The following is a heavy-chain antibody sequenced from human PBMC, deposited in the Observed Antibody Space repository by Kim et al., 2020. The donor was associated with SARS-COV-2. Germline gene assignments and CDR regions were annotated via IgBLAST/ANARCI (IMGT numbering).Heavy chain of an antibody. CDR1: GFTFSSYW. J-gene: IGHJ6*02. V-gene: IGHV3-7*03. Sequence: GGSLRLSCAASGFTFSSYWMSWVRQAPGKGLEWVANIKQDGSEKYYVDSVKGRFTISRDNAKNSLYLQMNSLRAEDTAVYYCATATSGSYFWSSYYGMDVWGQGTTVTVSS. CDR3: ATATSGSYFWSSYYGMDV. CDR2: IKQDGSEK. D-gene: IGHD1-26*01.